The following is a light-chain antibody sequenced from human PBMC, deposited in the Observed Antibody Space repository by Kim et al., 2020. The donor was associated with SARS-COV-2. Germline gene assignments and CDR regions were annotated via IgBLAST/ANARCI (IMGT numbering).Light chain of an antibody. Sequence: GQGVTIACTGSSYNIGAGYDVHWYQQLPGTAPKLLIYGNSNRPSGVPDRFSGSKSGTSASLAITGLQAEDEADYYCQSYDSSLSVVFGGGTQLTVL. J-gene: IGLJ2*01. CDR1: SYNIGAGYD. CDR3: QSYDSSLSVV. CDR2: GNS. V-gene: IGLV1-40*01.